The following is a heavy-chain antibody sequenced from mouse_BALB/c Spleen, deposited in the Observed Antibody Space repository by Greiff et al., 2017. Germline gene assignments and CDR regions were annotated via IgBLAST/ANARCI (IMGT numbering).Heavy chain of an antibody. J-gene: IGHJ4*01. Sequence: VMLVESGPGLVAPSPSLSITCTASGFALTSYGVHWVRQPPGKGLEWLGVIWAGGSTNYNSALMYRLSISKDNSKSQVFLKMSSLQTDDTAMYYCARRGYSYYYAMDYWGQGTSVTVSS. CDR3: ARRGYSYYYAMDY. CDR1: GFALTSYG. CDR2: IWAGGST. V-gene: IGHV2-9*02. D-gene: IGHD2-3*01.